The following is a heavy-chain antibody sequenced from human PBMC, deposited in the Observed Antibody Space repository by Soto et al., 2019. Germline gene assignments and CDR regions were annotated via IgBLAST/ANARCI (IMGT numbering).Heavy chain of an antibody. D-gene: IGHD6-13*01. CDR1: GFTFSSYW. J-gene: IGHJ4*02. Sequence: PGGSLRLSCAASGFTFSSYWMHWVRQAPGKGLVWVSRINSDGSSTSYADSVKGRFTISRDNAKNTLYLQMNSLRAEDTAVYYCARDPDSSGWYWYFDYWGQGTLVTVSS. CDR3: ARDPDSSGWYWYFDY. CDR2: INSDGSST. V-gene: IGHV3-74*01.